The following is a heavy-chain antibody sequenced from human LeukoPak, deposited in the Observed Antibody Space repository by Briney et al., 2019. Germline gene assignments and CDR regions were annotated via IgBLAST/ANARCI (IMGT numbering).Heavy chain of an antibody. Sequence: GGSLRLSCATSGFTFTIFGINWVRQAPGKGLEWVSAISGSGGSTYYADSVKGRFTISRDNSKNTLYLQMNSLRAGDTAVYYCARGSVGSGPYYYYGMDVWGQGTTVTVSS. CDR3: ARGSVGSGPYYYYGMDV. CDR2: ISGSGGST. CDR1: GFTFTIFG. D-gene: IGHD3-10*01. J-gene: IGHJ6*02. V-gene: IGHV3-23*01.